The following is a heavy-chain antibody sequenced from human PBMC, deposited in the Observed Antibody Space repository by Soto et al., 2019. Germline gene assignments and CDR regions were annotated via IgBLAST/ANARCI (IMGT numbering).Heavy chain of an antibody. D-gene: IGHD3-22*01. CDR2: IYHSGST. Sequence: LRETLSLTCAVSGGSISSSNWWSWVRQPPGKGLEWIGEIYHSGSTNYNPSLKSRVTISVNKSKNQFSLKLSSVTAEDTAVYYCARPTYYYDSSGPPACWGQGTLVTVSS. CDR3: ARPTYYYDSSGPPAC. V-gene: IGHV4-4*02. J-gene: IGHJ4*02. CDR1: GGSISSSNW.